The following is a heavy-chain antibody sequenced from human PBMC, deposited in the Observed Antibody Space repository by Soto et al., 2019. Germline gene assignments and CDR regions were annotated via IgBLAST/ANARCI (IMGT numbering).Heavy chain of an antibody. D-gene: IGHD6-19*01. Sequence: GGSLRLSCAASGFTFNTYAMSWVRQAPGKGLEWVSAISDSGGRTYYADSVKDRFTISRDNSKNTLYLQINSLRAEDTAVYFCAKELVNSGWTYFDYWGQGTLVTVSS. J-gene: IGHJ4*02. CDR1: GFTFNTYA. CDR3: AKELVNSGWTYFDY. V-gene: IGHV3-23*01. CDR2: ISDSGGRT.